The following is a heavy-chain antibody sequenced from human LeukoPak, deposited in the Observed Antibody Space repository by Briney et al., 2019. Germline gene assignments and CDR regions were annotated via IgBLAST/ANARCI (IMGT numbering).Heavy chain of an antibody. CDR3: ARAICSSTSCYRAYYFDY. Sequence: GGSLRLSCAASGFTFDDYAMNWVRQAPGKGLEWVSGISWNSGRIGYADSVKGRFTISRDNAKNSLYLQMNSLRAEDTAVYYCARAICSSTSCYRAYYFDYWGQGTLVTVSS. V-gene: IGHV3-9*01. J-gene: IGHJ4*02. CDR1: GFTFDDYA. CDR2: ISWNSGRI. D-gene: IGHD2-2*01.